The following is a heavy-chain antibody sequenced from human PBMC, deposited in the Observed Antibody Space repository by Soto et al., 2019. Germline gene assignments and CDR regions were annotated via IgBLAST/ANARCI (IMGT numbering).Heavy chain of an antibody. J-gene: IGHJ6*02. D-gene: IGHD5-18*01. CDR3: AKTGVDTAVARRGDYFYGMDV. V-gene: IGHV3-21*01. Sequence: EVQLVESGGGLVKPGGSLRLSCEASGFTFSSYAMNWVRQPPGKGLEWVSFISSISTYIYHADSVKGRFSISRDNAKNLLDLQMNSLRADDTAVYYCAKTGVDTAVARRGDYFYGMDVWGQGTTVSVFS. CDR2: ISSISTYI. CDR1: GFTFSSYA.